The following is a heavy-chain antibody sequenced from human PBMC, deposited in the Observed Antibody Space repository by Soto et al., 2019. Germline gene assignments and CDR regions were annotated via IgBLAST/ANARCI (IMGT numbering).Heavy chain of an antibody. V-gene: IGHV4-59*08. D-gene: IGHD5-18*01. J-gene: IGHJ4*02. Sequence: SETLSLTCSVSGGSISNYYWNWVRQPPGQELEWIGYIPYTGRTKYNPSLQSRVIISLDTSKSQFYLNLSSVTAADTAVYYCARTLRGYNYGPLDSWGQGTLVTVSS. CDR3: ARTLRGYNYGPLDS. CDR1: GGSISNYY. CDR2: IPYTGRT.